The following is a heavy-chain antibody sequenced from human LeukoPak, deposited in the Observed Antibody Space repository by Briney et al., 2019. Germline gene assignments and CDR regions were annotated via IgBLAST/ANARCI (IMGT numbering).Heavy chain of an antibody. D-gene: IGHD2-2*01. J-gene: IGHJ6*03. CDR2: IYHSGST. CDR3: ARGSNPSYYYYYYMDV. CDR1: GGSISSGNW. V-gene: IGHV4-4*02. Sequence: SETLSLTCAVSGGSISSGNWWSWVRQPPGEGLEWIGEIYHSGSTNYNPSLKSRVTISVDKSKNQVYLKLSSVTAADTAVYYCARGSNPSYYYYYYMDVWGKGTTVTVSS.